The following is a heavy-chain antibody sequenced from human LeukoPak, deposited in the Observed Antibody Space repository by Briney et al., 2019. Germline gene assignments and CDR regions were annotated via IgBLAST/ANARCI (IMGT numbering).Heavy chain of an antibody. CDR1: GGSISSYY. D-gene: IGHD2-2*02. Sequence: PSETLSLTCTVSGGSISSYYWSWIRQPPGKGLEWIGYIYFSGSTNYNPSLKSRVTISVDTSKNQFSLKLSSVTAADTAVYYCARLYCSSTSCYIGGDGDYWGQGTLATVSS. J-gene: IGHJ4*02. CDR3: ARLYCSSTSCYIGGDGDY. CDR2: IYFSGST. V-gene: IGHV4-59*01.